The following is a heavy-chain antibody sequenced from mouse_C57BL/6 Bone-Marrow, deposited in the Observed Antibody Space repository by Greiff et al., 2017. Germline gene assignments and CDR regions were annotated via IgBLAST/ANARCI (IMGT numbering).Heavy chain of an antibody. V-gene: IGHV14-4*01. Sequence: EVQLQQSGAELVRPGASVKLSCTASGFNIKDDYMHWVKQRPEQGLEWIGWIDPENGDTEYASKFQGKATITEDTSSNTAYLQLSSLTSEDTAVYYGTTIRVTTVVADYWGQGTTLTVSS. CDR3: TTIRVTTVVADY. D-gene: IGHD1-1*01. CDR2: IDPENGDT. J-gene: IGHJ2*01. CDR1: GFNIKDDY.